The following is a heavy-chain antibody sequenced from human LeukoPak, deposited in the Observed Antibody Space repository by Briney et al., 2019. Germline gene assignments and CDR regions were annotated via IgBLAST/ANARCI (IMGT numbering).Heavy chain of an antibody. CDR3: ARHPNWNFDS. CDR1: GFTFSTYN. D-gene: IGHD1-1*01. Sequence: GGSLRLSCAASGFTFSTYNMNWVRQAPGKGLEWVANINTDGSQRDCVDSLKGRFTISRDNDKNSLYLQMNNLRAEDTAVYYCARHPNWNFDSWGQGTLVTVSS. CDR2: INTDGSQR. V-gene: IGHV3-7*01. J-gene: IGHJ4*02.